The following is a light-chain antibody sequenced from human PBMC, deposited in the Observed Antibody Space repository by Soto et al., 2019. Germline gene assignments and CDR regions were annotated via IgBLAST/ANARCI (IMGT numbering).Light chain of an antibody. V-gene: IGKV1-39*01. CDR3: DQNDSIPET. CDR1: QSISSL. Sequence: DIQMTQSPSSLSASVGDRVTITCRASQSISSLLNWYQQKPRKAPKLLIYAASSLQSGVPSRFGGSGSSTDFSLTIGSLQPEDFATYYCDQNDSIPETVGQGTKVEIK. CDR2: AAS. J-gene: IGKJ1*01.